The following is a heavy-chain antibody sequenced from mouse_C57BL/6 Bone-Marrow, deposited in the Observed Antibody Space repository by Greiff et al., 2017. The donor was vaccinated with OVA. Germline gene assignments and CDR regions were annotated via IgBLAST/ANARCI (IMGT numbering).Heavy chain of an antibody. J-gene: IGHJ4*01. CDR3: ARSPGYYYGWDY. CDR2: IYPGSGST. D-gene: IGHD1-1*01. CDR1: GYTFTSYW. Sequence: QVQLQQPGAELVKPGASVKMSCKASGYTFTSYWITWVKQRPGHGLEWIGDIYPGSGSTNYNEKFKGKATLTVDTSSSTAYMQLSSLTSEDSAVYYCARSPGYYYGWDYWGQGTSVTVSS. V-gene: IGHV1-55*01.